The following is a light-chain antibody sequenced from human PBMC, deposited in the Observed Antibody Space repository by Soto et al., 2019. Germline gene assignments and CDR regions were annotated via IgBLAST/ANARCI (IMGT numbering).Light chain of an antibody. CDR3: CSYAGSSSLV. Sequence: QSALTQPASVSGSPGQSITISCTGTSSDVGRYNLVSWYQQHPGKAPKLMIYEVNKRPSGVSSRFSGSKSGNTASLTISGRQAEDEADYYCCSYAGSSSLVFGGGTKVTVL. CDR1: SSDVGRYNL. V-gene: IGLV2-23*02. CDR2: EVN. J-gene: IGLJ3*02.